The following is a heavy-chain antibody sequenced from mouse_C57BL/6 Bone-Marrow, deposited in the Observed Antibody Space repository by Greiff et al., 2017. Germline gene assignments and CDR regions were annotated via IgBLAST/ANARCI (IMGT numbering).Heavy chain of an antibody. V-gene: IGHV1-81*01. CDR3: ARGDYINLAWFAY. Sequence: QVQLKQSGAELARPGASVKLSCKASGYTFTSYGISWVKQRTGQGLEWIGEIYPRSGNTYYNEKFKGKATLTADKSSSTAYMELRSLTSEDSAVYFCARGDYINLAWFAYWGQGTLVTVAA. J-gene: IGHJ3*01. CDR1: GYTFTSYG. D-gene: IGHD2-5*01. CDR2: IYPRSGNT.